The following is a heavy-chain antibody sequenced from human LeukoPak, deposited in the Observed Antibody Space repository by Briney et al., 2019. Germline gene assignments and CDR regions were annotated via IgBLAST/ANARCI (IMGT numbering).Heavy chain of an antibody. CDR1: GGSISTYY. V-gene: IGHV4-59*08. D-gene: IGHD3-3*01. CDR3: ARGRITIFGVVTPHFDY. J-gene: IGHJ4*02. Sequence: MTSETLSLTCSVSGGSISTYYWSWIRQPPGKGLEWIGYIYYSGSSNYNPSLKSRVTISVDTSKNQFSLKLNSVTAADTAVYYCARGRITIFGVVTPHFDYWGQGNLVTVSS. CDR2: IYYSGSS.